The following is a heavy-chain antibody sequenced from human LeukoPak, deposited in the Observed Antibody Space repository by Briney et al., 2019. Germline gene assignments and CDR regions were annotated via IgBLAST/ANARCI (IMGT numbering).Heavy chain of an antibody. CDR2: IIPIFGTA. J-gene: IGHJ4*02. Sequence: SVKVSCRASGGTFSSYAISWVRQAPGQGLEWMGGIIPIFGTANYAQKFQGRVTITADESTSTAYMELSSLRSEDTAVYYCARYCSGGSCPFDYWGQGTLVTVSS. CDR3: ARYCSGGSCPFDY. CDR1: GGTFSSYA. D-gene: IGHD2-15*01. V-gene: IGHV1-69*01.